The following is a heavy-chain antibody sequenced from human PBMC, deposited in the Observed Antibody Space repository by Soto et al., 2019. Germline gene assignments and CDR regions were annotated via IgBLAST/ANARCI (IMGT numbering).Heavy chain of an antibody. CDR2: ISSSISYI. Sequence: GGSLRLSCAASGFTFSSYSMNWVRQAPGKGLEWVSSISSSISYIYYADSVKGRFTISRDNAKNSLYLQMNSLRAEDTAVYYCATGTRSDFWSGYSPYYYGMDVWGQANTLTVS. CDR1: GFTFSSYS. D-gene: IGHD3-3*01. J-gene: IGHJ6*02. V-gene: IGHV3-21*01. CDR3: ATGTRSDFWSGYSPYYYGMDV.